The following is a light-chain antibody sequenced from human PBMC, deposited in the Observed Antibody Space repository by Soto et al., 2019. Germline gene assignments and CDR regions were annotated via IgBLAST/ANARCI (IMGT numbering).Light chain of an antibody. Sequence: IVMTQSPATPSMSPGERATLSCRSSQSVNIYVAWYQQKPGQAPRLLIFGASYRATGIPARFSGSGSGTEFNLTISSLQSEDFAVYFCQQYDDWLRLTFGGGTKVDIK. CDR1: QSVNIY. CDR2: GAS. J-gene: IGKJ4*01. V-gene: IGKV3D-15*01. CDR3: QQYDDWLRLT.